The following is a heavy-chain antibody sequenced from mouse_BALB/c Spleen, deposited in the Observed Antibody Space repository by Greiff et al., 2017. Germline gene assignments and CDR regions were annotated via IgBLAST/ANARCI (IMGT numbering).Heavy chain of an antibody. J-gene: IGHJ4*01. CDR3: AREDQDVGDAMDY. Sequence: EVMLVESGPGLVKPSQSLSLTCTVTGYSITSDYAWNWIRQFPGNKLEWMGYISYSGSTSYNPSLKSRISITRDTSKNQFFLQLNSVTTEDTATYYCAREDQDVGDAMDYWGQGTSVTVSS. D-gene: IGHD3-1*01. V-gene: IGHV3-2*02. CDR1: GYSITSDYA. CDR2: ISYSGST.